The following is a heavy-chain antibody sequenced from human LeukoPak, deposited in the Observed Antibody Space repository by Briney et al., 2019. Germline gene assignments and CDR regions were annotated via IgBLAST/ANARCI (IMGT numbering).Heavy chain of an antibody. V-gene: IGHV3-21*01. CDR1: GFTFSSYA. J-gene: IGHJ4*02. Sequence: PGGSLRLSCAASGFTFSSYAMTWVRQAPGKGLEWVSSISSSSSYIYYADSVKGRFTISRDNAKNSLYLQMNSLRAEDTAVYYCARDLCEYQLLCGVDYWGQGTLVTVSS. CDR2: ISSSSSYI. D-gene: IGHD2-2*01. CDR3: ARDLCEYQLLCGVDY.